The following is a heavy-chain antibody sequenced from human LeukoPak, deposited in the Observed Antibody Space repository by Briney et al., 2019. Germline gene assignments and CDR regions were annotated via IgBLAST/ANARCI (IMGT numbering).Heavy chain of an antibody. CDR1: GGSISSGGYY. Sequence: SETLSLTCTVSGGSISSGGYYWSWIRQHPGKGLEWIGYIYYSGSTYYNPSLKSRVTISVDTSKNQFSLKLSSVTAADTAVYYCASCGGGDCYGRWDIWGQGTMVTVSS. CDR2: IYYSGST. V-gene: IGHV4-31*03. CDR3: ASCGGGDCYGRWDI. D-gene: IGHD2-21*01. J-gene: IGHJ3*02.